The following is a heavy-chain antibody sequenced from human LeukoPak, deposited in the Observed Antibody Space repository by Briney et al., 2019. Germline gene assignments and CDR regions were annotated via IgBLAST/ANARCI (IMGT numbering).Heavy chain of an antibody. Sequence: SVKVSCKASGGTFSSYAICWVRQAPGQGLEWMGRIIPIFGTANYAQKFQGRVTITTDESTSTAYMELSSLRSEDTAVYYCARYIAVAEEFDYWGQGTLVTVSS. D-gene: IGHD6-19*01. V-gene: IGHV1-69*05. CDR1: GGTFSSYA. CDR2: IIPIFGTA. J-gene: IGHJ4*02. CDR3: ARYIAVAEEFDY.